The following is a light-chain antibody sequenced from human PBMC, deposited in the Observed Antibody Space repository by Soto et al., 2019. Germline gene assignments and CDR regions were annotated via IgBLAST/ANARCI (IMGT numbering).Light chain of an antibody. CDR3: QQYHRYST. J-gene: IGKJ1*01. CDR2: DVS. CDR1: QSINAW. Sequence: DIQMTQSPSTLSASVGDRVTITCRASQSINAWLAWYQQKPGKAPKLLIYDVSTLDSGVPSRFSGSASGTEFTPTISSLDSDDFATYYCQQYHRYSTFGQGTKVDIK. V-gene: IGKV1-5*01.